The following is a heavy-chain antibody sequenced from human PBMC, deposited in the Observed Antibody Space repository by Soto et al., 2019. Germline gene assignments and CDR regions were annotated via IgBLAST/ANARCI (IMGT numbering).Heavy chain of an antibody. CDR1: GFTFSNYA. Sequence: GGSLRLSCAASGFTFSNYAMSWVRQAPGKGLEWVSGISVSGDNTHYADSVKGRFTISRDNSKSTLFLQMHSLRAEDTALYYCAKGQVVVIPANFDYWGQGTLVTVSS. CDR3: AKGQVVVIPANFDY. V-gene: IGHV3-23*01. J-gene: IGHJ4*02. CDR2: ISVSGDNT. D-gene: IGHD2-2*01.